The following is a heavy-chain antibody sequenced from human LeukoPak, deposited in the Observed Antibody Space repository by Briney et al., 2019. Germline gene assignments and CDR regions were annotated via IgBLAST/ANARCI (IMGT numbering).Heavy chain of an antibody. V-gene: IGHV1-24*01. Sequence: ASVKVSCKTSGYTFTELSMQWVRQAPGKGLEWMGGFDPEEGETIYAQKFQGRATMTADTSTDTAYMELSRLRSDDTAVYYCARGYSSGWTDYWGQGTLVTVSS. CDR3: ARGYSSGWTDY. J-gene: IGHJ4*02. CDR2: FDPEEGET. CDR1: GYTFTELS. D-gene: IGHD6-19*01.